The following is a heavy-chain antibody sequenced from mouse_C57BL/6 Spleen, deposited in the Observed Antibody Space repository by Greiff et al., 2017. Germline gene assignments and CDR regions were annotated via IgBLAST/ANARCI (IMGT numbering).Heavy chain of an antibody. V-gene: IGHV1-72*01. D-gene: IGHD2-4*01. CDR3: ARRYYDYDDYYDY. Sequence: VQLQQPGAELVKPGASVKLSCKASGYTFTSYWMHWVTQRPGRGLEWIGRIAPNSGGTKYNEKFNSNATLAVDKPSSTAYMQLSSLTSEDSAVYYCARRYYDYDDYYDYWGQGTTLTVSS. CDR2: IAPNSGGT. J-gene: IGHJ2*01. CDR1: GYTFTSYW.